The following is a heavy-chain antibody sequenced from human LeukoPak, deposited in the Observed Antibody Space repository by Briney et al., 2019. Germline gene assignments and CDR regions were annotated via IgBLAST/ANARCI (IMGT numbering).Heavy chain of an antibody. Sequence: SETLSLTCTVSGGSISSGGYYWSWIRQHPGKGLEWIGNIYYSGITNYNSSLKSRVAISVDTSKNQFSLSLSSVTAADTAVYYCARDRSVVVTANYIPWYFDLWGRGTLVTVSS. CDR2: IYYSGIT. J-gene: IGHJ2*01. CDR1: GGSISSGGYY. CDR3: ARDRSVVVTANYIPWYFDL. V-gene: IGHV4-61*08. D-gene: IGHD2-21*02.